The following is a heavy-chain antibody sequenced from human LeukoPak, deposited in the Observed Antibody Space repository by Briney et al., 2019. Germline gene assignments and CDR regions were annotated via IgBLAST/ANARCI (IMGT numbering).Heavy chain of an antibody. CDR2: ISGYNVTT. D-gene: IGHD3-3*01. CDR1: GYTFTSYS. CDR3: ARGMSGYTEDPFDI. Sequence: ASVKVSCKASGYTFTSYSINCVRQAPGQGLEGMACISGYNVTTNYAQKFHGRVTLTRDTSTSTAYMELRSLRSDATAVYFCARGMSGYTEDPFDIWGQGTVVTVSS. J-gene: IGHJ3*02. V-gene: IGHV1-18*01.